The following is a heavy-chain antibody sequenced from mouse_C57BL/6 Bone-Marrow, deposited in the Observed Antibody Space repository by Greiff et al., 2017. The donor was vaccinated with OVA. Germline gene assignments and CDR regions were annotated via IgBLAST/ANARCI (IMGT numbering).Heavy chain of an antibody. J-gene: IGHJ2*01. CDR2: IHPNSGST. D-gene: IGHD2-5*01. CDR1: GYTFTSYW. V-gene: IGHV1-64*01. Sequence: QVQLQQPGAELVKPGASVKLSCKASGYTFTSYWMHWVKQRPGQGLEWIGMIHPNSGSTNYNEKFKSKATLTVDKSSSTAYMQLSSLTSEDSAVYYCARFASYSNYDYWGQGTTLTVSS. CDR3: ARFASYSNYDY.